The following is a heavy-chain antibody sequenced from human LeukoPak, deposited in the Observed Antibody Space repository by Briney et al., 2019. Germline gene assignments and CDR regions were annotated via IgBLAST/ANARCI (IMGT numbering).Heavy chain of an antibody. CDR1: GFTFSSYS. CDR3: AKTVTVPAAIHSPPYYFDY. Sequence: PGGSLRLSCAASGFTFSSYSMNWVRQAPGKGLEWVSSISSSSSYIYYADSVKGRFTISRDNAKNSLYLQMNSLRAEDTAVYYCAKTVTVPAAIHSPPYYFDYWGQGTLVTVSS. J-gene: IGHJ4*02. V-gene: IGHV3-21*04. D-gene: IGHD2-2*01. CDR2: ISSSSSYI.